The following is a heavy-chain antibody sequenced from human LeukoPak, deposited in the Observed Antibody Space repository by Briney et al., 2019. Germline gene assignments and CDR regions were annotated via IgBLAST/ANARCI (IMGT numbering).Heavy chain of an antibody. V-gene: IGHV3-23*01. J-gene: IGHJ4*02. CDR2: ISGSGGST. D-gene: IGHD7-27*01. Sequence: GGSLRLSCAASGFTFSSYAMSWVRQAPGKGLEWVSAISGSGGSTYYADSVKGRFTISRDNSKNTLYLQMNSLRAEDTAVYYCGNWGSGQYYFDYWGQGTLVTVSS. CDR1: GFTFSSYA. CDR3: GNWGSGQYYFDY.